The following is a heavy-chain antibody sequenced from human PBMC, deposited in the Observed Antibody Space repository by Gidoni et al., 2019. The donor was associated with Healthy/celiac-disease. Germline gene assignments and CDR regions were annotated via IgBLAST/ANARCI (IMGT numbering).Heavy chain of an antibody. CDR2: ISYDGSNK. CDR3: ASGITGTTPYYYGMDV. Sequence: QVQLVESGGGVVQPGRSLRLSCAASGFTFSSSAMNWVRPAPGKGLEWVAVISYDGSNKYYADPVKGRFTISRDNSKNTLYLQMNSLRAEDTAVYYCASGITGTTPYYYGMDVWGQGTTVTVSS. D-gene: IGHD1-7*01. J-gene: IGHJ6*02. CDR1: GFTFSSSA. V-gene: IGHV3-30-3*01.